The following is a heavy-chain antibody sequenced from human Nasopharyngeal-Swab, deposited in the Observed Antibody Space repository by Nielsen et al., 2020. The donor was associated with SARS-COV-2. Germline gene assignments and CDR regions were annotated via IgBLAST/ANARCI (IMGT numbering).Heavy chain of an antibody. CDR1: GFTFSTYA. CDR3: AIGTTTAYYYYGMDV. V-gene: IGHV3-23*01. J-gene: IGHJ6*02. Sequence: GESLKISCAASGFTFSTYAMSWVRQDPGKGLEWVSGISGSGGNTYYADSVKGRFSISRDNSKNTLYLQMNSLRAEDTAVYYCAIGTTTAYYYYGMDVWGQGTTVTVSS. D-gene: IGHD4-11*01. CDR2: ISGSGGNT.